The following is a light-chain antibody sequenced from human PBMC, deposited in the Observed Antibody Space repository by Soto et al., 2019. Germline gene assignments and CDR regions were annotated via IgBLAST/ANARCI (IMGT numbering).Light chain of an antibody. CDR3: SSHTSSSTRV. CDR2: EVT. V-gene: IGLV2-14*03. Sequence: QSVLIQPASVSGSPGQSIAISCIGTSSDVGAYDYVSWYQQHPDKAPKLIIYEVTYRPSGVSDRFSGSKSVNTATLTISGLQAEDEADYYCSSHTSSSTRVFGTGTKVTVL. J-gene: IGLJ1*01. CDR1: SSDVGAYDY.